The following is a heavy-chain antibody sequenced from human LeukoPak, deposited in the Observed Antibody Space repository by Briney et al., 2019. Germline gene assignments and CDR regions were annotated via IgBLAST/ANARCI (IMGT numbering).Heavy chain of an antibody. D-gene: IGHD3-16*01. CDR1: GFNFVSYA. V-gene: IGHV3-21*01. J-gene: IGHJ5*02. CDR3: ARDQGGERWFDP. Sequence: GGALRLSCAAFGFNFVSYAMNWVRQPPGKGLEWVSSISSGCSFIYYADSVKGRFTISKDNAKNSLYPEMHSLRAEDTAIYYCARDQGGERWFDPWGQGTLVSVSS. CDR2: ISSGCSFI.